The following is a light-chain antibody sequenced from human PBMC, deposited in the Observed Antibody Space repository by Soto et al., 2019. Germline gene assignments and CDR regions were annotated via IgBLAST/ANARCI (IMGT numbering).Light chain of an antibody. V-gene: IGKV3-20*01. CDR1: QSVSSSF. Sequence: ELVLTQSPGTLSLSPGERATLSCRASQSVSSSFLAWCQQRPGQAPRLFIYGASSRATGIPDRFSGSGSGTDLTITISRLEPEDCEVYDCQQYGSSSRTFGQGTKVDIK. CDR3: QQYGSSSRT. J-gene: IGKJ1*01. CDR2: GAS.